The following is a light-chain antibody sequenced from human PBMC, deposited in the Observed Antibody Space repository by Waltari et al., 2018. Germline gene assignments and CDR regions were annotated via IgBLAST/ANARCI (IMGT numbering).Light chain of an antibody. CDR3: MQSIHWPWT. CDR2: KVS. J-gene: IGKJ1*01. CDR1: QSLVHSDGNTY. V-gene: IGKV2-30*02. Sequence: DVVMTQSPLSLPVTLGQPASISCKSSQSLVHSDGNTYLNWFHQRPGQSPRRLIYKVSNRGYGVPDRFSGSGSGTDLTLKISRVEAEDVGVYYCMQSIHWPWTFGQGTKVEIK.